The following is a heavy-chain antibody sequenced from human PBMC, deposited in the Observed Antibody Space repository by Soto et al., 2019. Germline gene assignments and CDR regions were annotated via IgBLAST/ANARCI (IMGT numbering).Heavy chain of an antibody. CDR3: ARGSGSGSFLIDY. CDR1: GFTFSNYA. V-gene: IGHV3-30*04. J-gene: IGHJ4*02. Sequence: QVHLVESGGGVVQPGRSLRLSCAASGFTFSNYAMHWVRQAPGKGLEWMAITSDDESRRYYADSVRGRFTISRDNSKNTLYLEMNSLRDEDTAKFYCARGSGSGSFLIDYWGQGVLVTVSS. CDR2: TSDDESRR. D-gene: IGHD3-10*01.